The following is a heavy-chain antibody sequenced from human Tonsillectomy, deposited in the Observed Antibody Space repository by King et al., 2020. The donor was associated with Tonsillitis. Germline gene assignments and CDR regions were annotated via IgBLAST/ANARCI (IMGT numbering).Heavy chain of an antibody. Sequence: VQLVESGGGLVQPGGSLRLSCAASGFTFSTYWMSWVRQSPGKGLEWVANIKQEGSEIYYVDSGKGRFTISRDNAKTSMYLQMNSLRADDTAVYYCARINYDILIPSWGQGTRVTVSS. CDR1: GFTFSTYW. V-gene: IGHV3-7*03. J-gene: IGHJ5*02. CDR2: IKQEGSEI. D-gene: IGHD3-9*01. CDR3: ARINYDILIPS.